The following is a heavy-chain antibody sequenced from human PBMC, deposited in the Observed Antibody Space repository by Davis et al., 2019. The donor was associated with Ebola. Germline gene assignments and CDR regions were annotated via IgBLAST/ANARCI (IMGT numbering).Heavy chain of an antibody. Sequence: GESLKISCAASGFTFSSYSMNWVRQAPGKGLEWVSYISSRSSTIYYADSVKGRFTISRDNAKNSLYLQMNSLRVEDTAVYYCVRDGWGSLFDYWGQGTLVTVSS. CDR1: GFTFSSYS. CDR2: ISSRSSTI. CDR3: VRDGWGSLFDY. J-gene: IGHJ4*02. V-gene: IGHV3-48*01. D-gene: IGHD6-19*01.